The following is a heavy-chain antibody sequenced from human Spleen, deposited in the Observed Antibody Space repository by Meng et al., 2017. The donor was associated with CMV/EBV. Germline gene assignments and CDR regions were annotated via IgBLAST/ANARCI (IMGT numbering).Heavy chain of an antibody. CDR2: ISRSGESS. Sequence: GESLKISCTASGFSIKNYDMNWVRQAPGKGLEWVSTISRSGESSYHADSVKGRFAISRDNSNNTLYLQMNRLRAEDTAVYYCASPGHNWDYRWGQGTPVTVSS. V-gene: IGHV3-23*01. CDR3: ASPGHNWDYR. J-gene: IGHJ4*02. CDR1: GFSIKNYD. D-gene: IGHD1-7*01.